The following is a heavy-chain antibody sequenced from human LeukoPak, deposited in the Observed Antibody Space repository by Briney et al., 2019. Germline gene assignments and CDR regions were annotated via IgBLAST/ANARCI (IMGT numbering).Heavy chain of an antibody. CDR3: ARDRYYYRYLDY. Sequence: GASVKVSCKASGYTFTSYAMNWVRQAPGQGLEWMGGIIPIFGTANYAQKFQGRVTITADTSTSTAYMELRSLRSDDTAVYYCARDRYYYRYLDYWGQGTLVTVSS. V-gene: IGHV1-69*06. CDR2: IIPIFGTA. D-gene: IGHD3-22*01. J-gene: IGHJ4*02. CDR1: GYTFTSYA.